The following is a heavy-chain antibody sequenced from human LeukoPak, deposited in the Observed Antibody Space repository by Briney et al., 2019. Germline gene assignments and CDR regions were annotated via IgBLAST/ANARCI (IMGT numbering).Heavy chain of an antibody. J-gene: IGHJ4*02. V-gene: IGHV3-21*01. CDR3: ARDRGITMVRGVRFDY. D-gene: IGHD3-10*01. CDR2: ISISSSYI. CDR1: GFTVSSYS. Sequence: PGGSLRLSCAASGFTVSSYSMNWVRQAPGKGLEWLSFISISSSYIYYADSVKGRFTNSRDKAKNSLYLQMNSLRAEDTAVYYCARDRGITMVRGVRFDYWGQGTLVTVSS.